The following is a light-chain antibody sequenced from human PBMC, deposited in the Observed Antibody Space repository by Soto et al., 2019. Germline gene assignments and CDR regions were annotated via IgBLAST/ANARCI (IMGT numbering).Light chain of an antibody. CDR2: DAS. J-gene: IGKJ2*01. V-gene: IGKV1-5*01. CDR3: QQYNSYSSMYT. CDR1: QSISSW. Sequence: DIQMTQSPSTLSASVGDRVTITCRASQSISSWLAWYQQKPGKAPKLLIYDASSLESGVPSRFGGSGSGTEFTLTISSLQPDDFATYYCQQYNSYSSMYTFGQGTKLEIK.